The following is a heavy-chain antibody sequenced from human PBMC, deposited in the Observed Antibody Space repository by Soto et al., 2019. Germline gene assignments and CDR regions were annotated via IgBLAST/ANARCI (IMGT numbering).Heavy chain of an antibody. J-gene: IGHJ4*02. V-gene: IGHV3-13*01. CDR1: GFTFSSYD. Sequence: EVQLVESGGALVQPGGSLRLSCGASGFTFSSYDFHWVRQATGKGLEWVSGIGTAGDTYYAGSVKGRFIMSRENAKNSLYLQMHSLRAGDTAVYYCTRGADGFDYWGQGTLVTVSS. CDR2: IGTAGDT. CDR3: TRGADGFDY. D-gene: IGHD3-16*01.